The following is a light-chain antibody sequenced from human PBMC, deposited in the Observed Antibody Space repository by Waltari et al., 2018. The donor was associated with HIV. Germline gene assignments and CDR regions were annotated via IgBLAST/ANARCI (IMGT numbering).Light chain of an antibody. CDR3: QQYGSSPRE. J-gene: IGKJ1*01. CDR2: GAS. Sequence: EIVLTQSPGTLSFSPGERATPHCRASQSVSSSYLAWYQQKPCQAPRLLIYGASSRATGIPDRFSGSGSGTDFTLTISRLEPEDFAVYYCQQYGSSPREFGQGTKVEIK. CDR1: QSVSSSY. V-gene: IGKV3-20*01.